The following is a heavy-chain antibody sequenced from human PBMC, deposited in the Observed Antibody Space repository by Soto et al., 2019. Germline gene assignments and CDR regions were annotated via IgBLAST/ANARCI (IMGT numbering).Heavy chain of an antibody. CDR3: ARFPSRAHYFAMDV. Sequence: SEALSLTCTVSVGSINSGGYYWTWIRQHPGRGLESIGYIYYSGDTYYNPSLKSRLSISLDTSKNQFSLKLTSVTAADTAIYYCARFPSRAHYFAMDVWGHGTAVTVSS. CDR1: VGSINSGGYY. V-gene: IGHV4-31*03. J-gene: IGHJ6*02. D-gene: IGHD2-2*01. CDR2: IYYSGDT.